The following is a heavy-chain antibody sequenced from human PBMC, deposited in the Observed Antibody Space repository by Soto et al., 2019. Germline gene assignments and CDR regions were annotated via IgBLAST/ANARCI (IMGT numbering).Heavy chain of an antibody. J-gene: IGHJ4*02. D-gene: IGHD5-18*01. CDR1: GFTFSSYA. Sequence: GGSLRLSCAASGFTFSSYAMSWVRQAPGKGLEWVSAISGSGGSTYYADSVKGRFTISRDNSKNTLYLQMNSLRAEDTAVYYCAKLEGGGGYSYGYWAWDYWGQGTLVTVSS. CDR3: AKLEGGGGYSYGYWAWDY. CDR2: ISGSGGST. V-gene: IGHV3-23*01.